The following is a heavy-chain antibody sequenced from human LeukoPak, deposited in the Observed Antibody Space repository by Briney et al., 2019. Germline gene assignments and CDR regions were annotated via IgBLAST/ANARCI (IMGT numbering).Heavy chain of an antibody. CDR1: GFTFSDAW. V-gene: IGHV3-15*01. CDR2: IKRKIDGGGTA. Sequence: GGSLRLTCAASGFTFSDAWMSWVRQAPGKGLEWVGRIKRKIDGGGTADYAAPVKGRFTISRDDSKNTLFLQMNSLETEDTGVYYCTDDLHYFASDWGQGTLVTVSS. J-gene: IGHJ4*02. D-gene: IGHD3-10*01. CDR3: TDDLHYFASD.